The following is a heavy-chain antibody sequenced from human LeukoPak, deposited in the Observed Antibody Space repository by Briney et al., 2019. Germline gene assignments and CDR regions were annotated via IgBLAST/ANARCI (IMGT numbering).Heavy chain of an antibody. J-gene: IGHJ4*02. CDR2: VHYSGNT. Sequence: SETLSLTCIVSGGSVNGAPYYWGWIRQSPGKGLEWIGSVHYSGNTYYNPSLKSRVTISVDTSKNQFSLKLSSVTAADTAVYYCARVRPYYFDYWGQGTLVTVSS. CDR3: ARVRPYYFDY. CDR1: GGSVNGAPYY. V-gene: IGHV4-39*07.